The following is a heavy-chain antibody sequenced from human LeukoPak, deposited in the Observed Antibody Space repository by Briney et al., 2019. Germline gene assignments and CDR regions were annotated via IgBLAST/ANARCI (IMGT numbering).Heavy chain of an antibody. CDR2: VSYDGSNK. CDR3: AKAETMTQRGYFDY. Sequence: GGSLRLSCAASGFTFSSDAMSWVRQAPGKGLEWVAVVSYDGSNKYYADSVKGRFTISRDNSKNTLSLQMSSLRAEDTAVYYCAKAETMTQRGYFDYWGQGTLVTVSS. CDR1: GFTFSSDA. J-gene: IGHJ4*02. D-gene: IGHD1-1*01. V-gene: IGHV3-30*18.